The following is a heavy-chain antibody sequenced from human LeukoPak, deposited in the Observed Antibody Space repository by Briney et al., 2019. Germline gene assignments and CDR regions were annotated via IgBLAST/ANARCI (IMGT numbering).Heavy chain of an antibody. J-gene: IGHJ5*02. Sequence: SETLSLTCAVYGGSFSDYYWSWIRQPPGKGLEWIGEINHSVSTTNYNPSPKSRVTISVHTSKNQFSLKLTSVTAADTAVYSCASTRLLTTWLDPWGQGVLVTVSS. CDR1: GGSFSDYY. D-gene: IGHD2-21*02. V-gene: IGHV4-34*01. CDR3: ASTRLLTTWLDP. CDR2: INHSVSTT.